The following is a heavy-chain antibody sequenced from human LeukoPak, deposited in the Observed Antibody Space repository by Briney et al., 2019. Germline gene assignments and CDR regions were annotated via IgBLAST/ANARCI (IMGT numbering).Heavy chain of an antibody. Sequence: ASVKVSCKASGYTFTSYGISWVRQAPGQGLEWMGWISAYNGNTNYAQKLQGRVTTTTDTSTSTAYMELRSLRSDDTAVYSCARDDASRGFAGNSPLDYWGQGTLITVSS. CDR3: ARDDASRGFAGNSPLDY. J-gene: IGHJ4*02. CDR2: ISAYNGNT. D-gene: IGHD4-23*01. CDR1: GYTFTSYG. V-gene: IGHV1-18*01.